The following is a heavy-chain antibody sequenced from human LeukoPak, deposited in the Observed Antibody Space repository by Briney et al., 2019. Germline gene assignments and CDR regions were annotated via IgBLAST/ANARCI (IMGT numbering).Heavy chain of an antibody. J-gene: IGHJ4*02. Sequence: PGGSLRLSCAASGFTFSSYGMHWVRQAPGKGLEWVAVISYDGSNKYYGDSVKGRFTISRDNSKNTLYLQMNSLRAEDTAVYYCAKGGAWSSASPYYFDYWGQGTLVTVSS. D-gene: IGHD6-19*01. CDR3: AKGGAWSSASPYYFDY. CDR2: ISYDGSNK. CDR1: GFTFSSYG. V-gene: IGHV3-30*18.